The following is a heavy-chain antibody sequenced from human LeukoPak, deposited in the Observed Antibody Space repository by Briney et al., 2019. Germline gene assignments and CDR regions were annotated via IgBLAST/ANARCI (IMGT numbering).Heavy chain of an antibody. CDR2: ITYSGST. D-gene: IGHD2-15*01. J-gene: IGHJ4*02. CDR1: GGSISSGGYY. V-gene: IGHV4-30-2*03. CDR3: ARQGSAYYFDF. Sequence: PSETLSLTCGVSGGSISSGGYYWSWIRQPPGKGLEWIGSITYSGSTYYNPSLKRRVTISIDTSKNQFSLKLSSVTAADTAVYYCARQGSAYYFDFWGQGLLVTVSS.